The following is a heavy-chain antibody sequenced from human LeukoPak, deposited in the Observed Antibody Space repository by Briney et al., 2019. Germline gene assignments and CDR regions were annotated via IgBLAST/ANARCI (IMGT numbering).Heavy chain of an antibody. CDR1: GCTFSSYA. Sequence: GGSLRLSCAASGCTFSSYAMHWVRQAPGKGLEWVAVISYDGSNKYYADSVKGRFTISRDNSRNTLYLQMNSLRAEDTAVYYCAKDLGGLTGYYYYYYGMDVWGQGTTVTVSS. D-gene: IGHD3-9*01. J-gene: IGHJ6*02. V-gene: IGHV3-30*04. CDR2: ISYDGSNK. CDR3: AKDLGGLTGYYYYYYGMDV.